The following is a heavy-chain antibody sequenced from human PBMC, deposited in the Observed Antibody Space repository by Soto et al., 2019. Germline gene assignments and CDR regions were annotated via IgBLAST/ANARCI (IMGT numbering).Heavy chain of an antibody. Sequence: PGGSLRLSCAASGFTFSSYAMHWVRQAPGKGLEWVAVISYDGSNKYYADSVKGRFTISRGNSKNTLYLQMNSLRAEDTAVYYCARDQGRGSSWSFDYWGQGTLVTVSS. CDR3: ARDQGRGSSWSFDY. D-gene: IGHD6-13*01. CDR1: GFTFSSYA. J-gene: IGHJ4*02. V-gene: IGHV3-30-3*01. CDR2: ISYDGSNK.